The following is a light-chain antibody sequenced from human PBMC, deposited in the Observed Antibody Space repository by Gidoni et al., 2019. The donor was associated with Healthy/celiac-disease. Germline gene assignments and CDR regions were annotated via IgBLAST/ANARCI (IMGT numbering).Light chain of an antibody. CDR3: QQYSNWPPLT. Sequence: EIAMTQSPATLSVSPGESATLSCRASQSVSSNLAWYHQKPGQAPRLLIYDASTRATGIPARFSGSGSGTEFTLTISSLQSEDFAVYYCQQYSNWPPLTFGGGTKVEIK. J-gene: IGKJ4*01. CDR2: DAS. V-gene: IGKV3-15*01. CDR1: QSVSSN.